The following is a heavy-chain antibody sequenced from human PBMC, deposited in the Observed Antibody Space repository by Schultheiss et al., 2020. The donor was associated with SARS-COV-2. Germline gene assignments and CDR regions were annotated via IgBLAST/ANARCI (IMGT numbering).Heavy chain of an antibody. V-gene: IGHV3-21*01. CDR1: GFTFSSYA. CDR2: ISGSGGST. CDR3: ARGDYSDNSGFYVDAFDI. J-gene: IGHJ3*02. D-gene: IGHD3-22*01. Sequence: GGSLRLSCAASGFTFSSYAMSWVRQAPGKGLEWVSAISGSGGSTYYADSVKGRFTISRDNAKNSLYLQMNSLRAADTAVYYCARGDYSDNSGFYVDAFDIWGQGTMVTVSS.